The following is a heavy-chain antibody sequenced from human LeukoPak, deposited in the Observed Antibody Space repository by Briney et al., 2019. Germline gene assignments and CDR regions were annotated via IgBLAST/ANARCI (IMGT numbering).Heavy chain of an antibody. D-gene: IGHD6-13*01. Sequence: PSETLSLTCAVYGGSFSGYYWSWIRQPPGKGLEWIGYIYYTRSTNYNPSLKSRVTMSVDTSKNQFSLNLRSVTPEDTAVYYCARNLIPEQLVLNFWGQGTLVTVSS. CDR2: IYYTRST. V-gene: IGHV4-59*01. CDR1: GGSFSGYY. J-gene: IGHJ4*02. CDR3: ARNLIPEQLVLNF.